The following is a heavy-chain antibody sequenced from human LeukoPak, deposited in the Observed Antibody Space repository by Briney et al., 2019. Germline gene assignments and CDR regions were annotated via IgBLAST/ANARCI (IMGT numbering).Heavy chain of an antibody. V-gene: IGHV1-69*06. D-gene: IGHD6-6*01. CDR2: IIPIFGTA. Sequence: AAVKVSCKASGGTFSSYAISWVRQAPGQGLEGMGGIIPIFGTANYAQKFRGRVTITADKSTRTAYMELSSLRSEDTAVYYCARGHYSSSSYYYYCYMDVWGKGTTVTVSS. CDR3: ARGHYSSSSYYYYCYMDV. CDR1: GGTFSSYA. J-gene: IGHJ6*03.